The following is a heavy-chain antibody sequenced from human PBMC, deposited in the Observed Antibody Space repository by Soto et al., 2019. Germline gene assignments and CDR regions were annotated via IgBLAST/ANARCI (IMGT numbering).Heavy chain of an antibody. V-gene: IGHV3-7*01. CDR2: INQDGSEK. D-gene: IGHD2-2*01. Sequence: GGSLRLSCAASGFTFSSYWMSWVRQAPGKGLEWVAIINQDGSEKYYVDSVKGRFTISRDNAKKSLYLQMNSLRAEDTAVYYCARESAALNWFDPWGQGTLVTVSS. J-gene: IGHJ5*02. CDR3: ARESAALNWFDP. CDR1: GFTFSSYW.